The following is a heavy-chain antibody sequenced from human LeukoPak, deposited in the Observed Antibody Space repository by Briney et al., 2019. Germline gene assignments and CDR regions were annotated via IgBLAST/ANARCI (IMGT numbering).Heavy chain of an antibody. CDR2: IYYSGST. CDR3: AGVSGSYLYYFDY. D-gene: IGHD1-26*01. CDR1: GGSISSSSYY. Sequence: PSETLSLTCTVSGGSISSSSYYWGWIRQPPGKGLEWIGSIYYSGSTYYNPSLKSRVTISVDTSKNQFSLKLSSVTAADTAVSYCAGVSGSYLYYFDYWGQGTLVTVSS. V-gene: IGHV4-39*01. J-gene: IGHJ4*02.